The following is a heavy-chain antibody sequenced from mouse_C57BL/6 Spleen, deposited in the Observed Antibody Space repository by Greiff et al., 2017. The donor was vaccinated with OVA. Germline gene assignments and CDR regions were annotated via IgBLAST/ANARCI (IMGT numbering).Heavy chain of an antibody. CDR2: IYPGSGST. Sequence: VQLQQPGAELVKPGASVKMSCKASGYTFTSYWITWVKQRPGQGLEWIGDIYPGSGSTNYNEKFKSKATLTVDTSSSTAYMQLSSLTSEDSAVYYCARWRLRRDYAMDYWGQGTSVTVSS. CDR1: GYTFTSYW. J-gene: IGHJ4*01. CDR3: ARWRLRRDYAMDY. D-gene: IGHD2-4*01. V-gene: IGHV1-55*01.